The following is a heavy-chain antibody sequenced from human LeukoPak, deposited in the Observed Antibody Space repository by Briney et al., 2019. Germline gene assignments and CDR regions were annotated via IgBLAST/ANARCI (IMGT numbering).Heavy chain of an antibody. CDR1: GGSISSGSCY. Sequence: SETLSLTCTVSGGSISSGSCYWSWIRQPAGKGLEWIGRIYTSGSTNYNPSLKSRVTISVDTSKNQFSLKLSSVTAADTAVYYCARLYNSLFDYWGQGTLVTVSS. D-gene: IGHD1-20*01. CDR2: IYTSGST. V-gene: IGHV4-61*02. J-gene: IGHJ4*02. CDR3: ARLYNSLFDY.